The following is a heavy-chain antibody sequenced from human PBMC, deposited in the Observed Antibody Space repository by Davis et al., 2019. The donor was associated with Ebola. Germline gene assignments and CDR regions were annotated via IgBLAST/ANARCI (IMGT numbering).Heavy chain of an antibody. Sequence: PGGSLRLSCAASGFTVSSNYMSWVRQAPGKGLEWVSVIYSGGSTYYADSVKGRFTISRDSARKSLDLQMNSMRAEDTALYYCAREMSGSYSHDAFDIWGQGTVVTVSS. J-gene: IGHJ3*02. D-gene: IGHD3-22*01. CDR1: GFTVSSNY. V-gene: IGHV3-66*01. CDR3: AREMSGSYSHDAFDI. CDR2: IYSGGST.